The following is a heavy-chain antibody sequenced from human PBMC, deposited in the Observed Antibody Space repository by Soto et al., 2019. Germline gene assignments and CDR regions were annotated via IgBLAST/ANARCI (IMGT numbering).Heavy chain of an antibody. D-gene: IGHD3-10*01. CDR2: INHSGST. CDR1: GGSFSGYY. V-gene: IGHV4-34*01. Sequence: SETLSLTCAVYGGSFSGYYWSWIRQPPGKGLEWIGEINHSGSTNYNPSLKSRVTISVDTSKNQCSLKLSSVTAADTAVYYCARGLPYGSGSFYRNDYFDYWGQGTLVTVSS. CDR3: ARGLPYGSGSFYRNDYFDY. J-gene: IGHJ4*02.